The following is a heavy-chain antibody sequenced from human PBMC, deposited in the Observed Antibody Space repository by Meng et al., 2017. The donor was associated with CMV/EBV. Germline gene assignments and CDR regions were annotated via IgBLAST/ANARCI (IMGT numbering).Heavy chain of an antibody. CDR2: IIPILGIA. J-gene: IGHJ6*02. V-gene: IGHV1-69*10. Sequence: SSVKVSCKASGGTFSSYAISWVRQAPGQGLEWMGGIIPILGIANYAQKFQGRVTITADKSTSTAYMELSSLRSEDTAVYYCATGYSPEWYYYGMDVWGQGTTVTVSS. CDR3: ATGYSPEWYYYGMDV. CDR1: GGTFSSYA. D-gene: IGHD5-18*01.